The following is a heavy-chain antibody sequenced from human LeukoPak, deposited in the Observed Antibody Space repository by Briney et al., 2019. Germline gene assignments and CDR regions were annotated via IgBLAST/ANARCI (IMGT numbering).Heavy chain of an antibody. J-gene: IGHJ2*01. D-gene: IGHD6-19*01. Sequence: GGSLRLPCAASGFTFDDYAMHWVRQAPGKGLEWVSGISWNSGSIGYADSVKGRFTISRDNAKNSLYLQMNSLRAEDTALYYCAKDIAVTGMTFWYFDLWGRGTLVTVSS. CDR3: AKDIAVTGMTFWYFDL. V-gene: IGHV3-9*01. CDR2: ISWNSGSI. CDR1: GFTFDDYA.